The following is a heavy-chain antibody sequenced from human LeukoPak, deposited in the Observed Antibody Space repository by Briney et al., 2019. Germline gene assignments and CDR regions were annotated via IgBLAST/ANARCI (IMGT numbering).Heavy chain of an antibody. D-gene: IGHD3-22*01. CDR1: GFTFSNYG. CDR3: AKDHPYYYDSSGFGDAFDS. J-gene: IGHJ3*02. V-gene: IGHV3-23*01. Sequence: GGSLTLSCAASGFTFSNYGMSWVRQAAGKGLEWVSHISDKGSSTYYADSVKGRFTVSRDNSRNTLYLQMSSLSAEDTAVYYCAKDHPYYYDSSGFGDAFDSWGQGTMVTVSS. CDR2: ISDKGSST.